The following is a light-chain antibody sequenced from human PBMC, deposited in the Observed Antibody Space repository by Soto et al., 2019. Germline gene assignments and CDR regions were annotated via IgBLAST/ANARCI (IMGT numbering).Light chain of an antibody. V-gene: IGKV1-5*03. CDR3: RQYVSYPVP. Sequence: DIQMTQSPSTLSASVGDRVTITCRASQSISNSLAWYQQKPGKAPNLLIYKASSVESGVPSRFSGSGSGTEFTLTISSLQPDDFATYCCRQYVSYPVPFGGGTKVEMK. CDR2: KAS. J-gene: IGKJ4*01. CDR1: QSISNS.